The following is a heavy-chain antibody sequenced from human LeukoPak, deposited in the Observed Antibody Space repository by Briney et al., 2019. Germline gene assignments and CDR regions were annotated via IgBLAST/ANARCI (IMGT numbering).Heavy chain of an antibody. J-gene: IGHJ3*02. Sequence: ASVKVSCKASGYTFTSYDINWVRQATGQGLEWTGWMNPNSGNTGYAQKFQGRVTITRNTSISTAYMELSSLRSEDTAVYYCATEGQGLDAFDIWGQGTMVTVSS. CDR2: MNPNSGNT. CDR3: ATEGQGLDAFDI. V-gene: IGHV1-8*03. CDR1: GYTFTSYD.